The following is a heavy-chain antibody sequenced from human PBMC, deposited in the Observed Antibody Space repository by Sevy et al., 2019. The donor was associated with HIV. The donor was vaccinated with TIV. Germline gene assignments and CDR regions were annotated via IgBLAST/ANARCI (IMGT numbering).Heavy chain of an antibody. Sequence: ASVKVSCQASGYTFSNYGVTWVRQAPGQGLEWMGWISAYNGNTNYAQKLQGRVTMTTDTSTSTAYMELRSLRSDDTAVYYCARDRNVDTAMANIPYYYGMDVWGQGTTVTVSS. CDR3: ARDRNVDTAMANIPYYYGMDV. J-gene: IGHJ6*02. CDR1: GYTFSNYG. CDR2: ISAYNGNT. D-gene: IGHD5-18*01. V-gene: IGHV1-18*01.